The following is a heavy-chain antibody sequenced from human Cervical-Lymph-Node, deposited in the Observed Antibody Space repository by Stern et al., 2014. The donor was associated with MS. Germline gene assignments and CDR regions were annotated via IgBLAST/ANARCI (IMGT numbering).Heavy chain of an antibody. CDR3: ARQKGTGEKGMDV. CDR2: ISTASSFI. D-gene: IGHD3-10*01. Sequence: VQLVESGGGLVKPGGSLRLSCTGSGFIFSSYTLNWVRHLPGKGLEWVSSISTASSFIHYEDSVKGRFTISRDNSKNSVYLQMNSLSVEDTALYYCARQKGTGEKGMDVWGQGTTVTVSS. V-gene: IGHV3-21*01. J-gene: IGHJ6*02. CDR1: GFIFSSYT.